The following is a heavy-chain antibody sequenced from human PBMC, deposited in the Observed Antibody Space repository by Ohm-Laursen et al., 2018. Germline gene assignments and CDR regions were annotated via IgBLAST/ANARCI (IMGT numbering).Heavy chain of an antibody. V-gene: IGHV4-38-2*01. J-gene: IGHJ5*02. CDR2: IYHSGST. CDR3: ARGLWWFDP. CDR1: GYSISSGYF. Sequence: SETLSLTCAVSGYSISSGYFWGWIRQPPGKGLEWIGTIYHSGSTYYNPSLKSRVTISVDTSKNQFSLKVSPVTAADTALYYCARGLWWFDPWGQGTLVTVSS.